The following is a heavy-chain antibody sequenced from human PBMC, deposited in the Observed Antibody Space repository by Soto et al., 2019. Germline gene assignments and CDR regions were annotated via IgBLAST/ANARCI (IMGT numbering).Heavy chain of an antibody. D-gene: IGHD3-3*01. CDR3: AGGRHAYYDFWSGYYKGLDP. CDR2: INPNSGGT. Sequence: ASVKVSCKASGYTFTGYYMHWVRQAPGQGRGWMGWINPNSGGTNYAQKFQGRVTMTRDTSISPAYMEMSRLRSDDTAVYYCAGGRHAYYDFWSGYYKGLDPWGQGSLVTVSA. J-gene: IGHJ5*02. CDR1: GYTFTGYY. V-gene: IGHV1-2*02.